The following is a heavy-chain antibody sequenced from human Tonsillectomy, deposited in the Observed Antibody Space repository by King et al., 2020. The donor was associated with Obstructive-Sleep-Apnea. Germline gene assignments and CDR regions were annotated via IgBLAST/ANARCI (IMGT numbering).Heavy chain of an antibody. Sequence: VQLVESGGDLVQPGGSLKLSCAASGFTSSDSALHWVRQAPGKGLEWVGRIRSKINTHATAYAASVKGRFTISRDDSKNTAYLQMNSLRTEDTAIYYCTRQDTVATIGNYWVQGTLVTVSS. D-gene: IGHD5-12*01. J-gene: IGHJ4*02. CDR3: TRQDTVATIGNY. CDR1: GFTSSDSA. CDR2: IRSKINTHAT. V-gene: IGHV3-73*01.